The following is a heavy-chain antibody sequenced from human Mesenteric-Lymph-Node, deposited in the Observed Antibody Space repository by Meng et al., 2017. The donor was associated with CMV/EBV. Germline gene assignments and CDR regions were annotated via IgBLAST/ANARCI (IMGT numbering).Heavy chain of an antibody. CDR1: GGSFSGHY. CDR2: INHSGST. V-gene: IGHV4-34*01. Sequence: QVQLHQWGAGLLKPSVALSVTCAGYGGSFSGHYWNWIRQSPEKGLEWIGEINHSGSTTYNPSFTSRIIISVDTSTNQISLNMSSVTAADTAVYYCARGSSYDILTGYFDYWGQGALVTVSS. D-gene: IGHD3-9*01. J-gene: IGHJ4*02. CDR3: ARGSSYDILTGYFDY.